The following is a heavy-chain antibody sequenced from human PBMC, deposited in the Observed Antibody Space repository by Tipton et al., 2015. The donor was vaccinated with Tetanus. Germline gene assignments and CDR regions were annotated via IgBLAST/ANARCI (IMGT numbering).Heavy chain of an antibody. Sequence: TLSLTCTVSGGSIRSGSYQWNWIRQPPGKGLEWLAYTSPSGRTNSNYPLKSRITISQDMSKNQFSLRLASVTAADTAVYYCARANYEFPKKGPFDSWGQGALVIVSS. J-gene: IGHJ4*02. CDR2: TSPSGRT. V-gene: IGHV4-61*01. CDR1: GGSIRSGSYQ. CDR3: ARANYEFPKKGPFDS. D-gene: IGHD3-3*01.